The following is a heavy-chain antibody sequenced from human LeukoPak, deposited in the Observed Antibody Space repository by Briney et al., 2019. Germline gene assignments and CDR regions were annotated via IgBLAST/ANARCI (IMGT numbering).Heavy chain of an antibody. CDR1: GFTFSTYA. CDR2: IRPDGDRT. CDR3: AREQSGTRGWYTVNY. J-gene: IGHJ4*02. V-gene: IGHV3-23*01. D-gene: IGHD6-19*01. Sequence: PGGSLRLSCAASGFTFSTYAITWVRQGPGKGLEWVSAIRPDGDRTYYANSVRGRFTISRDNSKDTVYLQINGLRVEDTAVYYCAREQSGTRGWYTVNYWGQGTLVTVSS.